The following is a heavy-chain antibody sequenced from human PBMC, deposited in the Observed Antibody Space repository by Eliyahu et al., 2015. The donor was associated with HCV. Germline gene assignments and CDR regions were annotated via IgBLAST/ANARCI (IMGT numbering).Heavy chain of an antibody. Sequence: AASGFTFSSYAMSWVRQAPGEGLEWVSSISADGGRTFYADSVKGHFTISRDTSKNTLYLQMNSLRVEDTAVYYCAKDAPNWNYGPFDSWGQGTLVTVSS. CDR3: AKDAPNWNYGPFDS. D-gene: IGHD1-7*01. CDR2: ISADGGRT. J-gene: IGHJ4*02. CDR1: GFTFSSYA. V-gene: IGHV3-23*01.